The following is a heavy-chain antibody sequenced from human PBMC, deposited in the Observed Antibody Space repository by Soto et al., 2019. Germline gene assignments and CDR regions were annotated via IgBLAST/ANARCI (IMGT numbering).Heavy chain of an antibody. Sequence: ASVKVSCKASGYTFSTYGISWVRQAPGQGLEWMGWTGAYNGNRNYEQKFQGRVIMSTDTSTSTAYMELRSLRSDDTAVYYCARGGGIYSSAWPIDYWGQGTLVTVSS. CDR2: TGAYNGNR. J-gene: IGHJ4*02. D-gene: IGHD6-25*01. V-gene: IGHV1-18*04. CDR1: GYTFSTYG. CDR3: ARGGGIYSSAWPIDY.